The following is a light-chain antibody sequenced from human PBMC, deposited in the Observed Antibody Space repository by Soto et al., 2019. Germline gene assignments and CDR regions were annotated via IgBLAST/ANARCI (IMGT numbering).Light chain of an antibody. Sequence: QYVLTQPPSVSVAPGQRVTISCTGSRSNIGAGYDVHWYQQLPGTAPKLLIYGNSNRPSGVPDRFSGSKSGTAASLAITGLQDEDEADYYCHSYDSSLSGSRVFGTGTKLTVL. J-gene: IGLJ1*01. V-gene: IGLV1-40*01. CDR3: HSYDSSLSGSRV. CDR1: RSNIGAGYD. CDR2: GNS.